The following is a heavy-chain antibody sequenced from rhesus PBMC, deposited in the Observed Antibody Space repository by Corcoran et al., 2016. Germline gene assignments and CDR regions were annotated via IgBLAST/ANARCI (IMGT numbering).Heavy chain of an antibody. D-gene: IGHD6-31*01. CDR1: GGSISSNY. Sequence: QVQLQESGPGLVKPSETLSLPCAVSGGSISSNYWSWSGPPPRQGLEWIGDIFGSSGSTYYNPSLKSRVTISTDTAKNHFSLKLSAVTAADTAVYYCARGIAAAAVGYWGQGVLVTVSS. CDR2: IFGSSGST. V-gene: IGHV4-160*01. CDR3: ARGIAAAAVGY. J-gene: IGHJ4*01.